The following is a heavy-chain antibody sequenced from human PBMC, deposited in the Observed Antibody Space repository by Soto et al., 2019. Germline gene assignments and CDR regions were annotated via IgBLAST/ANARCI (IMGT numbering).Heavy chain of an antibody. CDR1: GYTFTSYG. J-gene: IGHJ4*02. V-gene: IGHV1-18*01. Sequence: ASVKVSCKASGYTFTSYGISWVRQAPGQGLEWMGWISAYNGNTNYAQKLQGRVTMTTDTSTSTAYMELRSLRSDDTAVYYCARDKFLGEWYSSSWYDYWGQGTLVTVSS. D-gene: IGHD6-13*01. CDR3: ARDKFLGEWYSSSWYDY. CDR2: ISAYNGNT.